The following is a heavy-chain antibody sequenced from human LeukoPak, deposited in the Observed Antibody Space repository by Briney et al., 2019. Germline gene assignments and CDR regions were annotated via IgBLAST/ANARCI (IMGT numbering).Heavy chain of an antibody. D-gene: IGHD1-7*01. V-gene: IGHV4-4*07. CDR3: ARDGGITGTKWVYYMDV. CDR1: GGSISSYY. Sequence: SETLSLTCTVSGGSISSYYWSWIRQPAGKGLEWIGRIYTSGSTSYNRSLKSRVTVSVDASKNQFSLKLTSVAAADTAVYYCARDGGITGTKWVYYMDVWGKGTTVTVSS. CDR2: IYTSGST. J-gene: IGHJ6*03.